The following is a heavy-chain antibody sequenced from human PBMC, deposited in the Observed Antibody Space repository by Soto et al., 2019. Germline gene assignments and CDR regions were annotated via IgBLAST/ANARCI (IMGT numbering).Heavy chain of an antibody. CDR1: GGSISSSSYY. Sequence: QLQLQEAGPGLVKPSETLSLTCTVSGGSISSSSYYWGWIRQPPGKGLEWIGSIYYSGSTYYNPSLKSRVTISVDTSKNQFSLKLSSVTAADTAVYYCATPLEPAAGTNWFDPWGQGTLVTVSS. CDR3: ATPLEPAAGTNWFDP. J-gene: IGHJ5*02. V-gene: IGHV4-39*01. CDR2: IYYSGST. D-gene: IGHD6-13*01.